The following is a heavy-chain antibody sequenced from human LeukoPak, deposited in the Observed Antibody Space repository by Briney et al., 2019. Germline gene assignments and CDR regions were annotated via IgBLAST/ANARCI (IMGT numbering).Heavy chain of an antibody. CDR2: IYYSGST. Sequence: SETLSLTCTVSGGSISNKYWSWIRQPPGKGLEWIGYIYYSGSTNYNPSLKSRVTISVDTSKNQFSLKLSSVTAADTAVYYCARGDRYSSSWYVRYYYYYMDVWGKGTTVTVSS. J-gene: IGHJ6*03. D-gene: IGHD6-13*01. V-gene: IGHV4-59*12. CDR1: GGSISNKY. CDR3: ARGDRYSSSWYVRYYYYYMDV.